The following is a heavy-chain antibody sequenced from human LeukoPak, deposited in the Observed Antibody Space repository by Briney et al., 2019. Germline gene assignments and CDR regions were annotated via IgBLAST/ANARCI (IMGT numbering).Heavy chain of an antibody. J-gene: IGHJ6*02. D-gene: IGHD6-19*01. V-gene: IGHV3-21*01. CDR1: GFTFSSYG. CDR2: ISSSSSYI. Sequence: PGGSLRLSCAASGFTFSSYGMHWVRQAPGKGLEWVSSISSSSSYIYYADSVKGRFTISRDNAKNSLYLQMNSLRAEDTAVYYCARLGVADNYYGMDVWGQGTTVTVSS. CDR3: ARLGVADNYYGMDV.